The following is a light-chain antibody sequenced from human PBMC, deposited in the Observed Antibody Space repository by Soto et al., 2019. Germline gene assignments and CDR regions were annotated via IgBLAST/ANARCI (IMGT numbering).Light chain of an antibody. CDR3: ASYTNSDTRV. CDR1: SSDVGRYNY. CDR2: DVI. J-gene: IGLJ3*02. Sequence: QSALTQPASVSGSPGQSITISCTGTSSDVGRYNYVSWYQQFPGKVPKLVIYDVIHRPSGVSNRFSGSKSGNTASLTISGLQAEDEADYYCASYTNSDTRVFGGGTKLTVL. V-gene: IGLV2-14*01.